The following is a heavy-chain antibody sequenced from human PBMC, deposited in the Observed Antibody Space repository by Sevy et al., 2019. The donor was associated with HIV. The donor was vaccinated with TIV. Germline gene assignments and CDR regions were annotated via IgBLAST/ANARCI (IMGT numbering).Heavy chain of an antibody. V-gene: IGHV4-39*01. J-gene: IGHJ4*02. CDR2: ISYSGNT. CDR3: ARSNPYYDFWSGYMTSGYFDF. Sequence: SETLSLTCIVSGDSISSSSYYWGWIRQPPGKGLEWIASISYSGNTYYNPSLKSRTTMSIDTSKNQFFLTLNSVTAPVAAGYYCARSNPYYDFWSGYMTSGYFDFWGPGTLVTVSS. D-gene: IGHD3-3*01. CDR1: GDSISSSSYY.